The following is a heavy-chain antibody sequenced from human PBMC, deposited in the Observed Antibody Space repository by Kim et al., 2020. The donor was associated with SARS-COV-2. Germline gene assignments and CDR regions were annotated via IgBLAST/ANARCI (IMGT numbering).Heavy chain of an antibody. D-gene: IGHD2-15*01. V-gene: IGHV3-64*01. Sequence: GGSLRLSCIFSGSTFNRHLMHWVRQAPGKGLEFVSVISSDGGTTDYVTSVKGRFTISRDNSRNTLYLQMGSLRTDDTAVYYCAREHGGGADGRCYSAMDVWGRDTTVTVSS. J-gene: IGHJ6*02. CDR1: GSTFNRHL. CDR3: AREHGGGADGRCYSAMDV. CDR2: ISSDGGTT.